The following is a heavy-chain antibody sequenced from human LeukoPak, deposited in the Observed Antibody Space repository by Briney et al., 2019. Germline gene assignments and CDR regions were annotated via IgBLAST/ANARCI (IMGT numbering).Heavy chain of an antibody. D-gene: IGHD1-26*01. Sequence: ASVKVSCKTSGYTFTDYYMHWVRQAPGQGPGWMGWINPNSGGTNYARKFQGRVTMTRDTSISTAYMELSRLRSDDTAVYYCAREAVYSGSYPPTGYYYYMDVWGKGTTVTVSS. CDR3: AREAVYSGSYPPTGYYYYMDV. CDR1: GYTFTDYY. CDR2: INPNSGGT. V-gene: IGHV1-2*02. J-gene: IGHJ6*03.